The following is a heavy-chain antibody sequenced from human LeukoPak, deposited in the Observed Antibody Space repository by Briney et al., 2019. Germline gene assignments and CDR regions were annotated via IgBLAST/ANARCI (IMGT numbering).Heavy chain of an antibody. CDR1: GFTFSNYW. J-gene: IGHJ4*02. CDR2: ISYDGNNI. CDR3: AKWRRGHYYGSGTELDY. D-gene: IGHD3-10*01. V-gene: IGHV3-30*18. Sequence: GGSLRLSCAASGFTFSNYWMHWVRQAPGEGLEWMAVISYDGNNIYYADSVKGRFAISRDNSKKMLYLQMNSLRAEDTAVYYCAKWRRGHYYGSGTELDYWGQGTLVTVSS.